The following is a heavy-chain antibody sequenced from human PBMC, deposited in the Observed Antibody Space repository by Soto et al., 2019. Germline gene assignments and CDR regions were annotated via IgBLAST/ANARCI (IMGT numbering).Heavy chain of an antibody. CDR3: AKDRGSLFDP. CDR2: ISVSGCST. Sequence: PGGSLRLSCAASVFTLSSYAMSWVRQAPGKWLEWFSAISVSGCSTXXADSVKGRXPISRYNSKNTXYLQRXSMRAEDTAVYYCAKDRGSLFDPWSQGTLVTVSS. J-gene: IGHJ5*02. V-gene: IGHV3-23*01. CDR1: VFTLSSYA. D-gene: IGHD3-16*01.